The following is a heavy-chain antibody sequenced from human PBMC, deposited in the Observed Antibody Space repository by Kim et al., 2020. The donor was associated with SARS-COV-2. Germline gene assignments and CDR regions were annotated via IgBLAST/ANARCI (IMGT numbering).Heavy chain of an antibody. CDR3: AGGVLMTIFGVVREFDF. D-gene: IGHD3-3*01. CDR2: IYYSGST. Sequence: SETLSLTCTVSGGSISSYYWSWIRQPPGKGLEWIGYIYYSGSTNYNPSLKSRVTISVDTSKNQFSLKLSSVTAADTAVYYCAGGVLMTIFGVVREFDFWGQGTLVTVSS. J-gene: IGHJ4*02. V-gene: IGHV4-59*01. CDR1: GGSISSYY.